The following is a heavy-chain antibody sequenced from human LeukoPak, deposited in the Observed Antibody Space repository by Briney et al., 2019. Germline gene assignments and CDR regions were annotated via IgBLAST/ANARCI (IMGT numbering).Heavy chain of an antibody. J-gene: IGHJ4*02. V-gene: IGHV4-39*01. CDR2: IYYSGST. CDR1: GGSISSSSYY. Sequence: KPSETLSLTCTVSGGSISSSSYYWGWIRPPQGKGLERIGCIYYSGSTYYNPSLKSRVTISVATSNNQFSLNLNSVTAADTAFYHCASNLILFGESTNEYWGQGTLVTVSS. CDR3: ASNLILFGESTNEY. D-gene: IGHD3-10*02.